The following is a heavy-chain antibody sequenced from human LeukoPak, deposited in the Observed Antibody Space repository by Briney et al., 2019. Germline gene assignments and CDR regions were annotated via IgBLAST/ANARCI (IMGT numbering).Heavy chain of an antibody. Sequence: SETLSLTCNVSGASISGSGYYWSWIRQHPGKGLDWIGYIGYSGGTYYNPSLKSRVTISVDTSKNQFSLKLSSVTAADTAVYYCARDLSMADLGWFDPWGQGTLVTVSS. D-gene: IGHD2-8*01. J-gene: IGHJ5*02. CDR2: IGYSGGT. CDR3: ARDLSMADLGWFDP. CDR1: GASISGSGYY. V-gene: IGHV4-31*03.